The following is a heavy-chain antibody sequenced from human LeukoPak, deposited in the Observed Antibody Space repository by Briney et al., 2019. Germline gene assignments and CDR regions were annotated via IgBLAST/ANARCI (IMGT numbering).Heavy chain of an antibody. CDR1: GGSLSGYY. CDR2: MNPSGST. Sequence: SETLSLTCAVYGGSLSGYYWTWIRQTPEKGVEWIGEMNPSGSTNYNPSLKSRVTISVDTSKNQFSLELSSVTAADTAVYYCARGRQDVTMIVVVMTAVSYYLDVWGKGTTVTVS. D-gene: IGHD3-22*01. V-gene: IGHV4-34*01. CDR3: ARGRQDVTMIVVVMTAVSYYLDV. J-gene: IGHJ6*03.